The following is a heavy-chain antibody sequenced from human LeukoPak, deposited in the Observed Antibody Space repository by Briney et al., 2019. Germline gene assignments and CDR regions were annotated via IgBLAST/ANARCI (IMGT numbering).Heavy chain of an antibody. V-gene: IGHV4-59*01. J-gene: IGHJ5*02. D-gene: IGHD1-26*01. CDR1: GGSISSYY. CDR3: ARDIDWFDP. CDR2: IYYSGST. Sequence: PSETLSLTCTVSGGSISSYYWSWIRQPPGKGLEWIGYIYYSGSTNYNPSLKSRVTISVDTSKNQLSLKLSSVTAADTAVYYCARDIDWFDPWGQGTLVTVSS.